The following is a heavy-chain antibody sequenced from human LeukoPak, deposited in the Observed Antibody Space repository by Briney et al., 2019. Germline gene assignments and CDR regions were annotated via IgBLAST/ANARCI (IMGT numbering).Heavy chain of an antibody. J-gene: IGHJ4*02. Sequence: PGGSLRLSCAASGFTFSSYGMHWVRQAPGKGLEWVAVISYDGSNRYYADSVKGRFTISRDTSKNTLYLQMNSLRAEDTAVYYCARGEQLALDCWGQGTLVTVSS. CDR3: ARGEQLALDC. CDR1: GFTFSSYG. V-gene: IGHV3-30*03. CDR2: ISYDGSNR. D-gene: IGHD6-13*01.